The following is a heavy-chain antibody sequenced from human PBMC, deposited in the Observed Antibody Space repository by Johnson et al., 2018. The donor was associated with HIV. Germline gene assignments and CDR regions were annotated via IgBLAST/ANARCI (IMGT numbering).Heavy chain of an antibody. CDR1: GFTFDDYG. V-gene: IGHV3-11*01. CDR3: ARAGQLPEDAFDI. Sequence: QVQLVESGGGLVQPGGSLRLSCAASGFTFDDYGMSWVRQAPGKGLEYVSAISSSGSTIYYADSVEGRFTISRDNAKNSLYLQMNSLRAEDTAVYYCARAGQLPEDAFDIWGQGTVVTVSS. D-gene: IGHD1-7*01. J-gene: IGHJ3*02. CDR2: ISSSGSTI.